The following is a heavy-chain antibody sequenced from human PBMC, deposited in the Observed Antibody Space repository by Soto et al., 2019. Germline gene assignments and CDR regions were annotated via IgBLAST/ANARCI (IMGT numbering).Heavy chain of an antibody. J-gene: IGHJ4*02. V-gene: IGHV3-74*01. Sequence: EVQLVESGGGLVQPGGSLRLSCAVSGFTFSSCWMYWVRQAPGKGLVWVSRINSDGSSIGYADSVKGRFTISRDNAKNTLYLQMNRLRVEDTAVYYWVRDSSALYWGQGTLVIVSS. CDR1: GFTFSSCW. D-gene: IGHD6-19*01. CDR3: VRDSSALY. CDR2: INSDGSSI.